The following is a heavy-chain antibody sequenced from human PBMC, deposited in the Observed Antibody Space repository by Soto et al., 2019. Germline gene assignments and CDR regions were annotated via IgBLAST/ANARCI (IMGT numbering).Heavy chain of an antibody. V-gene: IGHV4-30-2*01. CDR1: GGSISSGGYS. D-gene: IGHD5-12*01. CDR2: IYHSGST. Sequence: QLQLQESGSGLVKPSQTLSLTCAVSGGSISSGGYSWSWIRQPPGKGLEWIGYIYHSGSTYYNPSSKRPVTISVDRAKNQFSLKLSSVTAADTAVYYCAAGGGLPRYYWGQGTLVTVSS. CDR3: AAGGGLPRYY. J-gene: IGHJ4*02.